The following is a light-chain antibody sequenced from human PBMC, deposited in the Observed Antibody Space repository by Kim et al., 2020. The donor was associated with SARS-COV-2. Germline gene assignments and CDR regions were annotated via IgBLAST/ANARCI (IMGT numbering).Light chain of an antibody. CDR3: QQCNSYWT. CDR2: KAS. V-gene: IGKV1-5*03. J-gene: IGKJ1*01. Sequence: SAAVGARVTITCRASQSMSNWLDWYQQKPGKAPKVLIYKASSLESGVPSRFSGSGSGTEFTLTISSLQPDDFAAYYCQQCNSYWTFGQGTKVDIK. CDR1: QSMSNW.